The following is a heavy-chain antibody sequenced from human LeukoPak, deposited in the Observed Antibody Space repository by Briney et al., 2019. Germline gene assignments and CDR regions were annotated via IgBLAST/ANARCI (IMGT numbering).Heavy chain of an antibody. CDR3: ARGPDYYGSGSIILYYYYGMDV. D-gene: IGHD3-10*01. Sequence: PSGTLSLTCAVYGGSFSGYYWSWIRQPPGKGLEWIGEINHSGSTNYNPSLKSRVTISVDTSKNQFSLKLSSVTAADTAVYYCARGPDYYGSGSIILYYYYGMDVWGQGTTVTVSS. CDR1: GGSFSGYY. V-gene: IGHV4-34*01. J-gene: IGHJ6*02. CDR2: INHSGST.